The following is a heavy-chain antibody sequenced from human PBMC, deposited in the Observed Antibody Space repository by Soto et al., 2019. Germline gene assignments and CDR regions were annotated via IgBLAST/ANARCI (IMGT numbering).Heavy chain of an antibody. V-gene: IGHV1-18*01. J-gene: IGHJ4*02. CDR1: GYTFTSYG. D-gene: IGHD3-22*01. Sequence: QVQLVQSGAEVKKPGASVKVSCKASGYTFTSYGISWVRQAPGQGLEWMGWISAYNGNTNYAQKLQGRVTMTTDTSKRTAYMELRSLRSDDTAVYYCARAKTYYYDSSGSDYFDYWGQGTLVTVSS. CDR2: ISAYNGNT. CDR3: ARAKTYYYDSSGSDYFDY.